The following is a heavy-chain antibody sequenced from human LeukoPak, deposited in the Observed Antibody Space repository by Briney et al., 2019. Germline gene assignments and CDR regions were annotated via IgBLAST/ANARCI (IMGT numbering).Heavy chain of an antibody. J-gene: IGHJ4*02. V-gene: IGHV4-39*01. Sequence: PSETLSLTCTVSGFSISSSDFYRGWIRQPPGKGLEWIATISYSGRTYYNPSLKTRLTISVDTSKNQFSLKLLSVAAADTAVYYCARLKSYCGGDCYPDQFHNWGQGTLVTVSS. CDR3: ARLKSYCGGDCYPDQFHN. CDR2: ISYSGRT. D-gene: IGHD2-21*02. CDR1: GFSISSSDFY.